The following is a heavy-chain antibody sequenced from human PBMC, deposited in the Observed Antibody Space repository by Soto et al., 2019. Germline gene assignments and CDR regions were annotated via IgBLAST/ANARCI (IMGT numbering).Heavy chain of an antibody. D-gene: IGHD2-2*01. J-gene: IGHJ4*02. CDR1: GFTFSDHY. CDR2: TRNKANSYTT. Sequence: EVQLVESGGGLVQPGGSLRLSCAASGFTFSDHYMDWVRQAPGKGLEWVGRTRNKANSYTTEYAASVKGRFTISRDDSKNSLYLQMNSLKTEDTAVYYCARMGPYPKAGVDYWGQGTLVTVSS. CDR3: ARMGPYPKAGVDY. V-gene: IGHV3-72*01.